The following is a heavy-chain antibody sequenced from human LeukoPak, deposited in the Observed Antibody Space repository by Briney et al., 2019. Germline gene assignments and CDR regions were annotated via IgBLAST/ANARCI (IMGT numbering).Heavy chain of an antibody. D-gene: IGHD6-13*01. J-gene: IGHJ4*02. CDR2: ISSSSSYI. Sequence: GGSLGLSCAASGFTFSSYSMNWVRQAPGKGLEWVSSISSSSSYIYYADSVKGRFTISRDNAKNSLYLQMNSLRAEDTAVYYCVYSSSWYFDYWGQGTLVTVSS. CDR3: VYSSSWYFDY. CDR1: GFTFSSYS. V-gene: IGHV3-21*01.